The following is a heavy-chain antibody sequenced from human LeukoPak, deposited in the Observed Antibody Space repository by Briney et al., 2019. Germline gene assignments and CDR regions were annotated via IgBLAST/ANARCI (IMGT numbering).Heavy chain of an antibody. J-gene: IGHJ3*02. D-gene: IGHD2-2*02. CDR2: IIPIFGTA. Sequence: GSSVKVSCKASGGTFSSYAISWVRQAPGQGLEWMGGIIPIFGTANYAQKFQGRVTITADESTSTAYMELSSLRSEDTAVYYCAILPGRDIVVVPAAIRGEPGAFDIWGQGTMATVSS. CDR1: GGTFSSYA. CDR3: AILPGRDIVVVPAAIRGEPGAFDI. V-gene: IGHV1-69*01.